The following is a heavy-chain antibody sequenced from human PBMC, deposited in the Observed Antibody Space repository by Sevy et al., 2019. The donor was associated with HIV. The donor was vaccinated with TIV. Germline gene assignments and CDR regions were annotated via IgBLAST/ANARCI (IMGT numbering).Heavy chain of an antibody. Sequence: GGFLRLSCAASGFTFSKYSMSWVRQPPGKGLEWVSTLSSGCGEINYADSVKGRFTISRFNSKSSVYLQMNNLRPEDTAVNYCAREWCTKPHDYWGQGTVVTVSS. J-gene: IGHJ4*02. CDR3: AREWCTKPHDY. CDR2: LSSGCGEI. D-gene: IGHD2-8*01. V-gene: IGHV3-23*01. CDR1: GFTFSKYS.